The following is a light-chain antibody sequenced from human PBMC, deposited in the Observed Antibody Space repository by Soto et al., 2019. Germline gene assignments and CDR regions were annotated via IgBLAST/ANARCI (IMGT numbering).Light chain of an antibody. V-gene: IGLV2-14*01. J-gene: IGLJ2*01. CDR1: SSDGGGYNY. Sequence: QSVLTQPASVSGSPGQSITISCTGTSSDGGGYNYVSWYQQHPGKAPKLMIYDVSNRPSGVSNRFSGSKSGNTASLTSSGLQAEDEADYYCSSYTSGSTVVFGGGTKLTVL. CDR2: DVS. CDR3: SSYTSGSTVV.